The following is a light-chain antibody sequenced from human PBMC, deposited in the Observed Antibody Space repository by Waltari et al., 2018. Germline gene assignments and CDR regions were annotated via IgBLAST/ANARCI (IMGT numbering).Light chain of an antibody. CDR1: QNVLYSSDNKNY. V-gene: IGKV4-1*01. CDR3: QQYYSIPWT. Sequence: DIVMTQSPDSLAVSLGERATSNCKSSQNVLYSSDNKNYLAWYQQKLGQPPNLLIYWASTRESGVPDRFSGSGSGTDFTLTISSLQAEDVAVYYCQQYYSIPWTFGQGTKVEI. J-gene: IGKJ1*01. CDR2: WAS.